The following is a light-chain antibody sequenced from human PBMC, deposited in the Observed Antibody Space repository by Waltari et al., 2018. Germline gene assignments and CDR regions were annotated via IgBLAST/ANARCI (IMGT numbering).Light chain of an antibody. CDR3: QQSYGTPPYT. Sequence: DIQMAQSSSSLSASVGDRVAITCRASQNITSYLNWYQQKPEKAPNLLIYAASTLERGVPSRFTGSGSGTDFTLTISGLQPEDFATYYCQQSYGTPPYTFGPGTKLEMK. CDR2: AAS. J-gene: IGKJ2*01. CDR1: QNITSY. V-gene: IGKV1-39*01.